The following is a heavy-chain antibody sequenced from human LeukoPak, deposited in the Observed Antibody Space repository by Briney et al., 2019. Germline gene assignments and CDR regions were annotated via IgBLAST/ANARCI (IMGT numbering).Heavy chain of an antibody. CDR3: ARDALSIAAAGTPA. Sequence: GGSLRLSCVASGFTFSDYFMSWIRQAPGKGLEWVSYISSTGSMINYADSVKGRFTISRDNAKNSLYLQMNSLRVEDTAVYYCARDALSIAAAGTPAWGQGTLVTVSS. J-gene: IGHJ5*02. CDR2: ISSTGSMI. V-gene: IGHV3-11*01. D-gene: IGHD6-13*01. CDR1: GFTFSDYF.